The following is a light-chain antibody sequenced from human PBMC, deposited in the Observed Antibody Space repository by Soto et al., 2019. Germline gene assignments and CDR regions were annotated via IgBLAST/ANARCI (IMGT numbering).Light chain of an antibody. CDR3: QQYGSSPGT. Sequence: EVVLTQSPDTPSFPPGERATLSCRASQSISSYLAWYQQKPGQAPRLLIYDASSRATGIPARFSGSGSGTDFTLTISRLEPEDFAVYYCQQYGSSPGTFGQGTKVDIK. CDR2: DAS. CDR1: QSISSY. V-gene: IGKV3-20*01. J-gene: IGKJ1*01.